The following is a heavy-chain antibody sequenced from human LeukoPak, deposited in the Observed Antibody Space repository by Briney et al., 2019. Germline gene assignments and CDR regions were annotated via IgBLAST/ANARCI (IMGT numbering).Heavy chain of an antibody. J-gene: IGHJ4*02. CDR3: TLEPGGSGSRVDY. CDR1: GYIFTRYW. CDR2: IHPGDSDT. Sequence: GESLKISCKGSGYIFTRYWISWVRQMPGKGLEWMGIIHPGDSDTRYSPSFQGQVTISVDKSIRTAYLEWSILKTSDTAMYFCTLEPGGSGSRVDYWGQGTLVTVSS. D-gene: IGHD3-10*01. V-gene: IGHV5-51*01.